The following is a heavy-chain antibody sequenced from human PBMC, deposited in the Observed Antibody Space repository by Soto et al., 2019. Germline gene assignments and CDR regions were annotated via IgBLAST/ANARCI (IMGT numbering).Heavy chain of an antibody. V-gene: IGHV4-59*01. CDR3: ARHSSSYDPANWFDP. D-gene: IGHD6-13*01. CDR1: GGSISSYY. J-gene: IGHJ5*02. CDR2: IYYSGST. Sequence: ETLSLTCTVSGGSISSYYWSWIRQPPGKGLEWIGYIYYSGSTNYNPSLKSRVTISVDTSKNQFSLKLSSVTAADTAVYYCARHSSSYDPANWFDPWGQGTLVTVSS.